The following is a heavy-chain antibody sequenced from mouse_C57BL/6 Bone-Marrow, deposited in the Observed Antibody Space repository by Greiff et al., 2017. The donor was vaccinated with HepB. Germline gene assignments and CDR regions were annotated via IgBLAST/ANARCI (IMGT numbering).Heavy chain of an antibody. D-gene: IGHD1-1*01. CDR2: INSDGGST. Sequence: EVNVVESGGGLVQPGESLKLSCESNEYEFPSHDMSWVRKTPEKRLELVAAINSDGGSTYYPDTMERRFIISRDNTKKTLYLQMSSLRSEDTALYYCARLSYGGYAMDYWGQGTSVTVSS. J-gene: IGHJ4*01. CDR1: EYEFPSHD. CDR3: ARLSYGGYAMDY. V-gene: IGHV5-2*01.